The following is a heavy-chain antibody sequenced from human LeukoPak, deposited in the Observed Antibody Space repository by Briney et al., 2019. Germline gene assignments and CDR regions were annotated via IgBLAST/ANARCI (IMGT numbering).Heavy chain of an antibody. J-gene: IGHJ4*02. D-gene: IGHD6-13*01. CDR3: ARDNEQLVLDY. Sequence: PGGSLRLSCAASGFTFSSYAMHWVRQAPGKGLEYVSAISSNGGSTYYANSVKGRFTISRDNSKNTLYLQMGSLRAEDMAVYYCARDNEQLVLDYWGQGTLVTVSS. CDR1: GFTFSSYA. CDR2: ISSNGGST. V-gene: IGHV3-64*01.